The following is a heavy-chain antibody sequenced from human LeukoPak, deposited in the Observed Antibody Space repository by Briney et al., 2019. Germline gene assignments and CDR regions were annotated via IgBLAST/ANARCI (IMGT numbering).Heavy chain of an antibody. D-gene: IGHD3-22*01. CDR2: INPNSGGA. V-gene: IGHV1-2*02. J-gene: IGHJ4*02. Sequence: ASVKVSCKASGYTFTGYYMHWVRQAPGQGLEWMGWINPNSGGANYAQKLQGRVAMTRDTSISTAYMELSRLRSDDTAVYYCARDHTGYDSSGYYLESTFDYWGQGTLVTVSS. CDR1: GYTFTGYY. CDR3: ARDHTGYDSSGYYLESTFDY.